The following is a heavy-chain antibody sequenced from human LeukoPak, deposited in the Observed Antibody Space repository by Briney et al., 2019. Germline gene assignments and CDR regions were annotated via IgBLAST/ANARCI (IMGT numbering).Heavy chain of an antibody. CDR2: IYYSGST. CDR1: GGSICSYY. V-gene: IGHV4-59*08. Sequence: SETLSLTCTVSGGSICSYYWNWIRQPPGKGLKWIGYIYYSGSTNYNPSLKSRVTISVDTSKNQFSLKLSSATAADTAVYYCARTGGYSYGSFDYWGQGTLVTVSS. CDR3: ARTGGYSYGSFDY. J-gene: IGHJ4*02. D-gene: IGHD5-18*01.